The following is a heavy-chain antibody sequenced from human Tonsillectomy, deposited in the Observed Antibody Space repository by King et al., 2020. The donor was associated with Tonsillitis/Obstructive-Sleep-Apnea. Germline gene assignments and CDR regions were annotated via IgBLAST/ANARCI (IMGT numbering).Heavy chain of an antibody. V-gene: IGHV4-59*01. CDR3: ARGLGYCSGGSGR. D-gene: IGHD2-15*01. Sequence: QLQEAGPGLVTPSETLSLTCTVSGGSISSYYWSWIRQPPGKGLGGGGYIYYSGSTNNNPSLKGRVTIHVDTSKNQFSLKLSSVTAADTAGYYCARGLGYCSGGSGRWGQGTLVTVTS. CDR1: GGSISSYY. CDR2: IYYSGST. J-gene: IGHJ4*02.